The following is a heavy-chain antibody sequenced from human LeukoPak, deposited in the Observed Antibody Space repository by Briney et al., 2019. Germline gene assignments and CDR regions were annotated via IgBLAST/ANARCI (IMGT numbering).Heavy chain of an antibody. J-gene: IGHJ4*02. V-gene: IGHV1-2*02. CDR2: INPNSGGT. Sequence: ASVKVSCEASGYTFTGYYMHWVRQAPGQGLEWMGWINPNSGGTNYAQKFQGRVTMTRDTSISTAYMELSRLRSDDTAVYYCARELGVPPDCSSTSCYLDYWGQGTLVTVSS. CDR3: ARELGVPPDCSSTSCYLDY. D-gene: IGHD2-2*01. CDR1: GYTFTGYY.